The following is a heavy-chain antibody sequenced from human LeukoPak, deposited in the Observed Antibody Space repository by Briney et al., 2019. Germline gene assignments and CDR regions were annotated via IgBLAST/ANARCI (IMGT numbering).Heavy chain of an antibody. J-gene: IGHJ4*02. CDR3: ARGAHYHDSSEGYDY. CDR2: INPNSGGT. CDR1: GYAFTGYY. D-gene: IGHD3-22*01. Sequence: ASVKVSCKASGYAFTGYYMHWVRQAPGQGLEWMGWINPNSGGTNYAQKFQGRVTMTRDTSISTAYMELSRLRSDDTAVYYCARGAHYHDSSEGYDYWGQGTLVTVSS. V-gene: IGHV1-2*02.